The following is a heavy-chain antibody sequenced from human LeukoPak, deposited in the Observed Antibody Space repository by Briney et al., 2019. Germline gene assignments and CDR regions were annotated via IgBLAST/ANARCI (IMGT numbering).Heavy chain of an antibody. V-gene: IGHV3-30*04. CDR1: GFTFSSYA. CDR2: ISYDGSNK. J-gene: IGHJ4*02. D-gene: IGHD3-16*01. CDR3: AKDRDGGGQTTAKGFDY. Sequence: PGRSLRLSCAASGFTFSSYAMHWVRQAPGKGLEWVAVISYDGSNKYYADSVKGRFTMSRDNSKNTLYLQLNSLRAEDTAVYYCAKDRDGGGQTTAKGFDYWSQGTLVTVSS.